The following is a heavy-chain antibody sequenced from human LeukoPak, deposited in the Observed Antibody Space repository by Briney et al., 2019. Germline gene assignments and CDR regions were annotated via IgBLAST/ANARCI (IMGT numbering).Heavy chain of an antibody. V-gene: IGHV3-66*01. J-gene: IGHJ4*02. CDR1: GFTFSSYA. CDR3: ASRITADY. D-gene: IGHD1-14*01. CDR2: IYSGGST. Sequence: GGSLRLSCAASGFTFSSYAMTWVRQAPGKGLEWVSVIYSGGSTYYADSVKGRFTISRDNSKNTLYLQMNSLRAEDTAVYYCASRITADYWGQGTLVTVSS.